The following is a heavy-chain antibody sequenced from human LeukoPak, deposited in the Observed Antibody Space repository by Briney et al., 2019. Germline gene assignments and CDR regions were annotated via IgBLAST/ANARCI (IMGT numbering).Heavy chain of an antibody. D-gene: IGHD3-16*01. CDR2: IYYSGST. CDR1: GGSISSYY. V-gene: IGHV4-59*01. CDR3: ARETSQKGAHYMDV. Sequence: SETLSLTYTVSGGSISSYYWSWIRQPPGKGLEWIGYIYYSGSTSYSPSLRSRVTISVDTSKNQFSLKLSSVTAADTAVYYCARETSQKGAHYMDVWGKGTTVTISS. J-gene: IGHJ6*03.